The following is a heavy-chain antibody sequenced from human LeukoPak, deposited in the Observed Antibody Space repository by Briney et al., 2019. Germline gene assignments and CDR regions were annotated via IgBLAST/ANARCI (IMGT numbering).Heavy chain of an antibody. CDR2: IYYSGST. CDR3: ARGYCSGGSCYSRVFDS. D-gene: IGHD2-15*01. Sequence: PSQTLSLTCTVAGGSISSGDYYWSCIRQPPGKGLECIGYIYYSGSTYYNPSLKSRVTISVDTSKHQFSLKLSSVTAADTAVYYCARGYCSGGSCYSRVFDSWGQGTLVTVSS. J-gene: IGHJ4*02. V-gene: IGHV4-30-4*01. CDR1: GGSISSGDYY.